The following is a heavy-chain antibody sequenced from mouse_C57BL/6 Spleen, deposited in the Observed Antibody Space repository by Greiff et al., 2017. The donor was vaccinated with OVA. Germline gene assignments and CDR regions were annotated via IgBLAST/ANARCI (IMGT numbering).Heavy chain of an antibody. Sequence: EVKLVESGGGLVKPGGSLKLSCAASGFTFSDYYMYWVRQTPEKRLEWVATISDGGSYTYYPDRVKGRFTISRDNATHNLYLQMSSLKSEDTAREYGARDGSYWYFDVWGAGTTVTVSS. CDR2: ISDGGSYT. J-gene: IGHJ1*01. CDR3: ARDGSYWYFDV. D-gene: IGHD1-1*01. V-gene: IGHV5-4*02. CDR1: GFTFSDYY.